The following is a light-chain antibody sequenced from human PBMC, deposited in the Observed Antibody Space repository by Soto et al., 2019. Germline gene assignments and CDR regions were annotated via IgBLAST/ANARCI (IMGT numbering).Light chain of an antibody. J-gene: IGKJ2*01. Sequence: EIVLTQSPGTLSLSPGERATLSCRASQTVSSSYLAWYQQKPGQAPRLLIYGASSRATGIPDRFSGSGSGTEFTLIISRLEPEDFAVYYCQQYGSSPYTFGQGTKLDIK. V-gene: IGKV3-20*01. CDR1: QTVSSSY. CDR3: QQYGSSPYT. CDR2: GAS.